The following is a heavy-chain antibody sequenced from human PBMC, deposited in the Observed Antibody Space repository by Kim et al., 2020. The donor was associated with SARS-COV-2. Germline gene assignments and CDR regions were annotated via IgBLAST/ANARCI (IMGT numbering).Heavy chain of an antibody. CDR1: GGTFSSYA. CDR3: ARVRGSLGRDFDIVVVPAAIGAYYYYGMDV. CDR2: IIPILGIA. Sequence: SVKVSCKASGGTFSSYAISWVRQAPGQGLEWMGRIIPILGIANYAQKFQGRVTITADKSTSTAYMELSSLRSEDTAVYYCARVRGSLGRDFDIVVVPAAIGAYYYYGMDVWGQGTTVTVSS. J-gene: IGHJ6*02. D-gene: IGHD2-2*02. V-gene: IGHV1-69*04.